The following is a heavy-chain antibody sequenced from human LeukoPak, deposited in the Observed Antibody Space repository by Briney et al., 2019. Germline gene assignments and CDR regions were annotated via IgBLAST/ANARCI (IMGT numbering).Heavy chain of an antibody. D-gene: IGHD1-26*01. V-gene: IGHV3-23*01. CDR1: GFSFSSYW. CDR2: ISDSSGST. J-gene: IGHJ6*03. CDR3: AKDLLYYMDV. Sequence: GGSLRLSCAASGFSFSSYWMAWVRQAPGKGLEWVSTISDSSGSTYYADSVKGRFTISRDNSKNTLYLQMNSLRAEDTAVYYCAKDLLYYMDVWGKGTTVTVSS.